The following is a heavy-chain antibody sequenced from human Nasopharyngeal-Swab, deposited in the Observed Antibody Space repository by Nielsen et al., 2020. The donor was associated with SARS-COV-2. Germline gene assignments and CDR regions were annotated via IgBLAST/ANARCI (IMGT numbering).Heavy chain of an antibody. CDR2: SSSSSSYI. Sequence: GGSLRLSCAASGFTFNKYNFNWVRQAPGKGLEWVSSSSSSSSYIYYADSVKGRFTISRDNAKNSFSLQMNSLRAEDTAVYYCARDGLDYDFWSAYFMDVWGQGTTVTVSS. CDR3: ARDGLDYDFWSAYFMDV. J-gene: IGHJ6*02. D-gene: IGHD3-3*01. V-gene: IGHV3-21*01. CDR1: GFTFNKYN.